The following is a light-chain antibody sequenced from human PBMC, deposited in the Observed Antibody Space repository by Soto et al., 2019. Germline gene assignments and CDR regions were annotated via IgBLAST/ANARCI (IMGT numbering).Light chain of an antibody. J-gene: IGKJ1*01. V-gene: IGKV1-39*01. CDR1: QIISGY. CDR3: QQSYNTPWT. CDR2: GVS. Sequence: DIQMTQSSSSLSASVGDRFTITYRASQIISGYLNWYQQKPGKAPNLLIFGVSRLQSGVPSRFSGSGSGTDFTLTISSLQPEDFATYFCQQSYNTPWTFGQGTKVDI.